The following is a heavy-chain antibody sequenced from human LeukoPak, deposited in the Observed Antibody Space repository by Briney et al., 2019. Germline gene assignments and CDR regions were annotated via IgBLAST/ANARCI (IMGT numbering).Heavy chain of an antibody. J-gene: IGHJ4*02. Sequence: GGSLRLSCAASGFTFSNNAMSWVRQAPGKGLECVSAITGTIATGDPPYYADSVKGRFTISRDNSKNTLYLQMNSLRAEDTAVYYCAGESPLNVMMPDYWGQGTLVTVSS. CDR2: ITGTIATGDPP. D-gene: IGHD3-16*01. V-gene: IGHV3-23*01. CDR3: AGESPLNVMMPDY. CDR1: GFTFSNNA.